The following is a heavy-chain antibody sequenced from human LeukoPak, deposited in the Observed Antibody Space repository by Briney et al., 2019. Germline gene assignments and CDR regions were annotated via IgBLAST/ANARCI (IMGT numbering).Heavy chain of an antibody. CDR3: ARGATPVSNWFDP. J-gene: IGHJ5*02. V-gene: IGHV1-69*04. Sequence: SVKVSCKASGGTFSSYAISWVRQAPGQGLEWMGRIIPILGIANYAQKFQGRVTITADKSTSTAYMELSSLRSDDTAVYYCARGATPVSNWFDPWGQGTLVTVSS. CDR1: GGTFSSYA. CDR2: IIPILGIA.